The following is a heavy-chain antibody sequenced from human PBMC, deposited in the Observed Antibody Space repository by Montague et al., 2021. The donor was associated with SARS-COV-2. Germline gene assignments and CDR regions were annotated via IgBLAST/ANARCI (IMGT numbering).Heavy chain of an antibody. J-gene: IGHJ4*02. Sequence: SETLSLTRALSGDSISSSNWWSWVRQPPVKGLEWIGEIYHGGSTXYNPPLKSRVTMSIDESRNQFSLSLSSLTAADTAVYYCARLDGLGYWGQGTLVAVSS. CDR2: IYHGGST. CDR3: ARLDGLGY. V-gene: IGHV4-4*02. D-gene: IGHD3/OR15-3a*01. CDR1: GDSISSSNW.